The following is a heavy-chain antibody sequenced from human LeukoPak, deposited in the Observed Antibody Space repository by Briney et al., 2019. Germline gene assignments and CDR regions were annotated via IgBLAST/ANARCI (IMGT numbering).Heavy chain of an antibody. J-gene: IGHJ3*02. Sequence: SETLSLTCTVSGGSISSGGYYWRWIRQHPGKGLEWIGYIYYSGSTYYNPSLKSRVTISVDTSKNQFSLKLSSVTAADTAVYYCARTVIVVVELGAFDIWGQGTMVTVSS. CDR2: IYYSGST. CDR1: GGSISSGGYY. V-gene: IGHV4-31*03. D-gene: IGHD3-22*01. CDR3: ARTVIVVVELGAFDI.